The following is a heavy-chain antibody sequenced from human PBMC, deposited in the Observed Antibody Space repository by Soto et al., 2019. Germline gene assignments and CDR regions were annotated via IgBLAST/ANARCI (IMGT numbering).Heavy chain of an antibody. Sequence: PGGSLRLSCTASGFAFSSYAMSWVRQAPGKGLEWVSAISGSGGSTYYADSVRGRFTISRDNSKNTLYLQMNSLRAEDTAVYYCAKDMGFYYDSSGPYDYWGLGTLVTVSS. D-gene: IGHD3-22*01. CDR1: GFAFSSYA. CDR2: ISGSGGST. V-gene: IGHV3-23*01. J-gene: IGHJ4*02. CDR3: AKDMGFYYDSSGPYDY.